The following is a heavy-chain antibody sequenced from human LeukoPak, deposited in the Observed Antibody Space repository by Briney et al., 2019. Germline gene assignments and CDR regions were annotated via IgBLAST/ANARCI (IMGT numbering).Heavy chain of an antibody. D-gene: IGHD2-15*01. V-gene: IGHV4-34*01. Sequence: SETLSLTCAVYGGSFSGYYWSWIRQPPGKGLEWIGEINHSGSTNYNPSLKSRVTISVDTSKNQFSLKLSSVTAADTAVYYCARVVATPIVVVVAALGYFDYWGQGTLVTVSS. CDR1: GGSFSGYY. J-gene: IGHJ4*02. CDR2: INHSGST. CDR3: ARVVATPIVVVVAALGYFDY.